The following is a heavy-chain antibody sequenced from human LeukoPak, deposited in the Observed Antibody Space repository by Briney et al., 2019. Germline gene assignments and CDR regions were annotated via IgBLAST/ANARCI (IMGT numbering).Heavy chain of an antibody. D-gene: IGHD4-23*01. V-gene: IGHV4-38-2*02. CDR3: ARLAHYGGNDY. CDR1: GYSISSGYY. Sequence: SETLSLTCTVSGYSISSGYYWGWFRQPPGKGLEWIGSIYHSGSTYYNPSLRSRVTISVDTSKNQFSLKLSSVTAADTAVYYCARLAHYGGNDYWGQGTLVTVSS. J-gene: IGHJ4*02. CDR2: IYHSGST.